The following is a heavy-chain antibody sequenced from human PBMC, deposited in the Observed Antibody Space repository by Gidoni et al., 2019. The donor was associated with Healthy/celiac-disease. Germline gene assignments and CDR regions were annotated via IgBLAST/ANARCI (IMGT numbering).Heavy chain of an antibody. V-gene: IGHV4-39*01. J-gene: IGHJ4*02. Sequence: QLQLQESGPGLVKPSETLSLTCTVSGGSISSSSYYWGWIRQPPGKGLEWIGSIYYSGSTYYNPSLKSRVTISVDTSKNQFSLKLSSVTAADTAVYYCARYMAAAGYYFDYWGQGTLVTVSS. D-gene: IGHD6-13*01. CDR3: ARYMAAAGYYFDY. CDR1: GGSISSSSYY. CDR2: IYYSGST.